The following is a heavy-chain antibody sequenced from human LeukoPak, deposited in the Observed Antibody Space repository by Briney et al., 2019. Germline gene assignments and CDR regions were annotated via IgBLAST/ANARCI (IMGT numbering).Heavy chain of an antibody. Sequence: ASVKVSCKASGYTFTSYDINWVRQATGQGLEWMGWMNPNSSNTGYAQKFQGRVTMTRNTSISTAYMELSSLRSEDTAVYYCARGPYYYDSSGYFNDYWGQGPLVTVSS. CDR2: MNPNSSNT. V-gene: IGHV1-8*01. CDR1: GYTFTSYD. D-gene: IGHD3-22*01. CDR3: ARGPYYYDSSGYFNDY. J-gene: IGHJ4*02.